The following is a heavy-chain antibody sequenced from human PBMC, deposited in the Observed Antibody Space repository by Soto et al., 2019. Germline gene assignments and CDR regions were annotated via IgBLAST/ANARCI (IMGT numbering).Heavy chain of an antibody. Sequence: SETLSLTCTVSGGSISSCCWSGIRQLAGKRLEWIGRIYTSGSTNYNPSLKSRVTMSVDTSKNQFSLKLSSVTAADTAVYYCARTQWLTSYNWFDTWGQGTLVTVS. CDR1: GGSISSCC. V-gene: IGHV4-4*07. D-gene: IGHD3-22*01. J-gene: IGHJ5*02. CDR2: IYTSGST. CDR3: ARTQWLTSYNWFDT.